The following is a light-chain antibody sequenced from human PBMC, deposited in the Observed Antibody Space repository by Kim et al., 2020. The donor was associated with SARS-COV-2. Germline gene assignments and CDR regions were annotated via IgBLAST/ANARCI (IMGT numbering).Light chain of an antibody. J-gene: IGKJ5*01. V-gene: IGKV3-15*01. CDR1: QGVSSN. CDR2: GAS. CDR3: QQYNNWPPPIT. Sequence: PGERATLSCRASQGVSSNLAWYQQKPGQAPRLLIYGASTRATGIPARFSGSGSGTEFTLTISSLQSEDFAVYYCQQYNNWPPPITFGQGTRLEIK.